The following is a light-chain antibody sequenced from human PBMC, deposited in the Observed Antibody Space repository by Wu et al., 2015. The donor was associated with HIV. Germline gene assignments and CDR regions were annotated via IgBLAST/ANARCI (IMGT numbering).Light chain of an antibody. V-gene: IGKV3-11*01. CDR1: QSACSH. Sequence: EIVLTQSPATLSLSPRQRATLSCRASQSACSHLAWLQQRPGQAPKFLINGASDRVTGIPARFSVSGSGTDCTLIISSLEPEDFAVYFCQQRLNWPPITFGQGTRLEIK. J-gene: IGKJ5*01. CDR3: QQRLNWPPIT. CDR2: GAS.